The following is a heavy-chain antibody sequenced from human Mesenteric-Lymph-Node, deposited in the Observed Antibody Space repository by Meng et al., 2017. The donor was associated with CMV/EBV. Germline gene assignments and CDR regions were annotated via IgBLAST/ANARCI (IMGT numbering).Heavy chain of an antibody. CDR1: GYTFTGYY. V-gene: IGHV1-2*02. CDR2: INPNSGGT. D-gene: IGHD5-18*01. CDR3: ARGDTAMVGGFDP. J-gene: IGHJ5*02. Sequence: KASGYTFTGYYMHWVRQAPGQGLEWMGWINPNSGGTNYAQKFQGRVTMTRDTSISTAYMELSRLRSDDTAVYYCARGDTAMVGGFDPWGQGTLVTVSS.